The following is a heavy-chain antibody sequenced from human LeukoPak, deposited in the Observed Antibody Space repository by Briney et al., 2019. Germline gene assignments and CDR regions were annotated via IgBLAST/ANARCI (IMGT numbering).Heavy chain of an antibody. CDR2: ISSSSSYI. J-gene: IGHJ4*02. Sequence: GGSLRLSCADSGFTFSSYSMNWVRQAPGKGLEWVSSISSSSSYIYYADSVKGRFTISRDNAKNSLYLQMNSLRAEDTAVYYCARGPDSWSYYYWGQGTLVTVSS. D-gene: IGHD3-10*01. CDR1: GFTFSSYS. V-gene: IGHV3-21*01. CDR3: ARGPDSWSYYY.